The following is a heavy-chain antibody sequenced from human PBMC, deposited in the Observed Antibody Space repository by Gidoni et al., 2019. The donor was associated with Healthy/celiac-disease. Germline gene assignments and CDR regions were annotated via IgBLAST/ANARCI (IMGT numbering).Heavy chain of an antibody. Sequence: QVQLVESVGGVVQPGRSLRLSCAASGFTFSSYGMHWVRQAPGKGLEWVAVIWYDGSNKYYADSVKGRFTISRDNSKNTLYLQMNSLRAEDTAVYYCARNWNDVGGGYYFDYWGQGTLVTVSS. CDR1: GFTFSSYG. V-gene: IGHV3-33*01. D-gene: IGHD1-1*01. CDR3: ARNWNDVGGGYYFDY. J-gene: IGHJ4*02. CDR2: IWYDGSNK.